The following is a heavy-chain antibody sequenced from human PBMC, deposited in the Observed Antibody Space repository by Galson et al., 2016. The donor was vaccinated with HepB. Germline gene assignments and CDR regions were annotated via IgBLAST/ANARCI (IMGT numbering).Heavy chain of an antibody. CDR2: IWYDASDK. J-gene: IGHJ4*02. Sequence: SLRLSCAASGFDFSTYGMHWVRQAPGKGLEWVAGIWYDASDKYYGDSVKGRFTTSRDNSKNTLYLQMNSQRAEDTAVYYCAREAVAGSSREVYFDYWGQGTLVSVSS. CDR1: GFDFSTYG. D-gene: IGHD6-19*01. V-gene: IGHV3-33*01. CDR3: AREAVAGSSREVYFDY.